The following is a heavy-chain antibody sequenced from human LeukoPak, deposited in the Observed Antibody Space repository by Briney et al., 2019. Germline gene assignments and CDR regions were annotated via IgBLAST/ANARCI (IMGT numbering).Heavy chain of an antibody. J-gene: IGHJ3*02. V-gene: IGHV3-53*04. CDR1: GFTARRNY. CDR3: AREVMAKRRAFDI. D-gene: IGHD2-8*01. Sequence: PGWSLRLSCVVSGFTARRNYMRWVRQPPAKGLEGVSVIYSDDRTYYADSVQGRFTISIHTSKKTLYLQMNSLRAEDTAVYYCAREVMAKRRAFDIWGQGTVVTVSS. CDR2: IYSDDRT.